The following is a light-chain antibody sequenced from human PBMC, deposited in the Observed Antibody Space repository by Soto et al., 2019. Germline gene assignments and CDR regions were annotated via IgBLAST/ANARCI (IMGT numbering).Light chain of an antibody. V-gene: IGLV2-14*01. CDR3: SSYTSSSTRV. J-gene: IGLJ3*02. CDR1: SSDVGGYNY. Sequence: QSVLTQPASVSGSPGQSITISCTGTSSDVGGYNYVSWYQQHPGKAPKLMIYEVSNRPSGVSNLFSGSKSGNTASLPISGLQAEDGADYYCSSYTSSSTRVFGGGTQLTVL. CDR2: EVS.